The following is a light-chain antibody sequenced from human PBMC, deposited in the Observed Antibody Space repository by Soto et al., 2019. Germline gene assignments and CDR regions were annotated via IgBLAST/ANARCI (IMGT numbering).Light chain of an antibody. CDR3: QQYGSSPIT. V-gene: IGKV3-20*01. CDR1: QSVTSNY. Sequence: EIVLTHSPGTLSLSPGEIATLSCRSSQSVTSNYLAWYQQKPGQAPRLLIYGASSRATGIPDRLSGSGSGTDFTLTISRLEPEDFAVYYCQQYGSSPITFGQGTRLEIK. J-gene: IGKJ5*01. CDR2: GAS.